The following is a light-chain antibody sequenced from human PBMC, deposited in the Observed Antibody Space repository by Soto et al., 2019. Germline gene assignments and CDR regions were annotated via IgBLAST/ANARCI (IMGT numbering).Light chain of an antibody. J-gene: IGLJ2*01. V-gene: IGLV2-14*01. CDR3: SSYTSSSTLGHVV. Sequence: QSALTQPASVSGSPGQSITISCNGTSSDVGGYNYVSWYQQHPGKAPKLMIYDVSNRPSGVSNRFSGSKSGNTASLTISGLQAEDEADYYCSSYTSSSTLGHVVFGGGTKLT. CDR1: SSDVGGYNY. CDR2: DVS.